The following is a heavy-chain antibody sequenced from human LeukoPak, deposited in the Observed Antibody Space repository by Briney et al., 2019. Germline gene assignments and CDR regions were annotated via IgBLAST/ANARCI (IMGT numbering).Heavy chain of an antibody. CDR1: GFTFSSYW. CDR2: IKPDGSEK. J-gene: IGHJ3*02. V-gene: IGHV3-7*01. Sequence: GGSLRLSCAASGFTFSSYWMSWVRQAPGKGLEWVSNIKPDGSEKYCVDSVKGRFTISRDNAKKSLYLQMNSLRAEDTAVYYCARGDFNDYGDYVDAFEIWRQGTMVTVSA. CDR3: ARGDFNDYGDYVDAFEI. D-gene: IGHD4-17*01.